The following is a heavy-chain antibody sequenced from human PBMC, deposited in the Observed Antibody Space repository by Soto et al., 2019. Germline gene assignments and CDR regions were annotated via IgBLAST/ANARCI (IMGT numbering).Heavy chain of an antibody. CDR2: IYYSGST. D-gene: IGHD3-10*01. V-gene: IGHV4-31*03. Sequence: SETLSLTCTVSGGSISSGGYYWSWIRQHPGKGLEWIGYIYYSGSTYYNPSLKSRVTISVDTSKNQFSLKLSSVTAADTAVYYCARAPRVPSGSYSQYYHYYGMAVRGQGTTVPVSS. CDR1: GGSISSGGYY. CDR3: ARAPRVPSGSYSQYYHYYGMAV. J-gene: IGHJ6*02.